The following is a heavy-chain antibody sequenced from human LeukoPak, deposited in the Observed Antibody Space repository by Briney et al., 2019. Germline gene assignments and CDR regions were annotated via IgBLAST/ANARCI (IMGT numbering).Heavy chain of an antibody. CDR3: ASSSLYDFWSGYFGEGDAFDI. J-gene: IGHJ3*02. CDR1: GGSFSGYY. Sequence: PSETLSLTCAVYGGSFSGYYWSWIRQPPGKGLEWIGEINHSGSTNYNPSLKSRVTISVDTSKNQFSLKLSSVTAADTAVYYCASSSLYDFWSGYFGEGDAFDIWGQGTMVTVSS. CDR2: INHSGST. V-gene: IGHV4-34*01. D-gene: IGHD3-3*01.